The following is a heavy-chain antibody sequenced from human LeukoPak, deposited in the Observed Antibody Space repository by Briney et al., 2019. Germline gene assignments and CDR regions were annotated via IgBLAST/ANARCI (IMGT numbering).Heavy chain of an antibody. CDR3: AHRVGWFDP. CDR2: IYWDDDK. V-gene: IGHV2-5*02. D-gene: IGHD1-26*01. CDR1: GFSLSTSGVG. J-gene: IGHJ5*02. Sequence: SGPTLVKPTQTLTLTSAFSGFSLSTSGVGVGSIRQPPGKALEWLALIYWDDDKRYSPSLKSRLTITKDTSKNQVVLTMTNMDPVDTATYYCAHRVGWFDPWGQGTLVTVSS.